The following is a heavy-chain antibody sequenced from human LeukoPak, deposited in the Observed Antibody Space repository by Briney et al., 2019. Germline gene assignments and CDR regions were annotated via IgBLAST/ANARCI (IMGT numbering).Heavy chain of an antibody. J-gene: IGHJ4*02. Sequence: GGSLRLSCAATGFTFSNYWIHWVRQAPGKGLVWVSRINSDGSSTSYADSVKGRFTISRDNAKNTLYLQMNSLRAEDTAVYYCARDGYCSSTSCYYFDYWGQGTLVTVSS. CDR1: GFTFSNYW. D-gene: IGHD2-2*01. CDR3: ARDGYCSSTSCYYFDY. CDR2: INSDGSST. V-gene: IGHV3-74*01.